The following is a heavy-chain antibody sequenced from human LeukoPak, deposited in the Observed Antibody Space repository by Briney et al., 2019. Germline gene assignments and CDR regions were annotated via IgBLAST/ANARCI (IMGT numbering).Heavy chain of an antibody. J-gene: IGHJ4*02. CDR2: ISSSIGYI. V-gene: IGHV3-21*01. CDR3: ARGGSSQVDY. Sequence: GGSLSRSCAASGFTFSSYSMNWVRQAPGKGLEWVSSISSSIGYIYYADSVKGRFTISRDNAKNSLYLQMNSLRAEDTAVYYCARGGSSQVDYWGEGRPVTVSS. CDR1: GFTFSSYS.